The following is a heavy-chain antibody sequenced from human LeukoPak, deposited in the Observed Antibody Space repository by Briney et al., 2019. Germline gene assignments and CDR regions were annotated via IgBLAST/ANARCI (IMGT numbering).Heavy chain of an antibody. J-gene: IGHJ4*02. CDR2: IKQDGSEK. Sequence: PGGSLRLSCAASGFTFSSYWMSWVRQASGKGLEWVANIKQDGSEKYYVDSVKGRFTISRDNAKNSLYLQMNSLRAEDTAVYYCARVRNYCSSTSCYSYYFDYWGQGTLVTVSS. CDR3: ARVRNYCSSTSCYSYYFDY. V-gene: IGHV3-7*01. D-gene: IGHD2-2*02. CDR1: GFTFSSYW.